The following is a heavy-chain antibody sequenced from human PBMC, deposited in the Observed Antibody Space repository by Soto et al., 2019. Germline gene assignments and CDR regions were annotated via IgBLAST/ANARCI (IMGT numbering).Heavy chain of an antibody. D-gene: IGHD6-19*01. V-gene: IGHV4-39*01. J-gene: IGHJ4*02. CDR1: GGSISSSSYY. CDR2: IYYSGST. Sequence: SETLSLTCTVSGGSISSSSYYWGWIRQPPGKGLEWIGSIYYSGSTYYNPSLKSRVTISVDTSKNQFSLKLSSVTAADTAVYYCARHSIAVAGFDYWGQGTLGTVS. CDR3: ARHSIAVAGFDY.